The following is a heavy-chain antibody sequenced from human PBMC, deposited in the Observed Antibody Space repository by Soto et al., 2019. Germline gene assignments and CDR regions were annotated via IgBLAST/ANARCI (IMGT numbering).Heavy chain of an antibody. V-gene: IGHV3-23*01. CDR1: GFTFSSYA. D-gene: IGHD6-19*01. J-gene: IGHJ4*02. Sequence: PGGSLRLSCAASGFTFSSYAMNWLRQAPGKGLEWVSVINNSGGSTLYADSVKGRFTISRDISKNTLYLQMNNLRAEDTAVYYCAKDYSSGWYALDHWGQGSLVTVSS. CDR2: INNSGGST. CDR3: AKDYSSGWYALDH.